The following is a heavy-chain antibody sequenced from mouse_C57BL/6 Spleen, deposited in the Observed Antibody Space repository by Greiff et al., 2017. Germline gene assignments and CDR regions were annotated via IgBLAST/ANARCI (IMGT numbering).Heavy chain of an antibody. J-gene: IGHJ4*01. V-gene: IGHV14-1*01. CDR3: TTEEPYAIDY. CDR2: IDPEDGDT. Sequence: EVQLQQSGAELVRPGASVKLSCTASGFNIKDYYMHWVKQRPEQGLEWIGRIDPEDGDTEYATKFQGKATMTADTSSNKAYLQLSRLTSEDTAVYYCTTEEPYAIDYWGQGTSVTVSS. CDR1: GFNIKDYY.